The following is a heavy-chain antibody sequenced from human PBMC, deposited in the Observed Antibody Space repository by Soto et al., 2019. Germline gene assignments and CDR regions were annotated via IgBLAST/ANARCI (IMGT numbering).Heavy chain of an antibody. CDR1: GGSFSGYY. J-gene: IGHJ4*02. D-gene: IGHD1-26*01. CDR2: INHSGST. V-gene: IGHV4-34*01. CDR3: ARDRNPKWEHQTGLDY. Sequence: QVQLQQWGAGLLKPSETLPLTCAVYGGSFSGYYWSWIRPPPGKGLEWIGEINHSGSTNYNPSLKRRVTISVDTSKNQFSLKLSSVTAADTAVYYCARDRNPKWEHQTGLDYWGQGTLVTVSS.